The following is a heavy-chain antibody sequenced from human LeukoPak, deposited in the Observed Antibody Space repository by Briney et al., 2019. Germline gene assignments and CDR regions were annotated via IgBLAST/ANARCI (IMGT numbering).Heavy chain of an antibody. Sequence: GGSLRLSCAGSGLTFSQDWMSWVRQVPGKGLEWLGLIKNKIDGGTTDYAVTVKGRFTISRDDSKNTLYLQMNSLKTGDTAVYYCSKYNPYDALDYWGQGTLVTVSS. D-gene: IGHD1-1*01. CDR3: SKYNPYDALDY. CDR1: GLTFSQDW. J-gene: IGHJ4*02. V-gene: IGHV3-15*01. CDR2: IKNKIDGGTT.